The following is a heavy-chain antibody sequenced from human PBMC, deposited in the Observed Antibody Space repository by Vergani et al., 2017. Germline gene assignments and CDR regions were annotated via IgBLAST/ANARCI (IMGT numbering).Heavy chain of an antibody. V-gene: IGHV3-7*01. CDR2: IKQDGSEK. J-gene: IGHJ3*02. CDR1: GFTFSSYW. D-gene: IGHD3-3*01. Sequence: EVQLVESGGGLVQPGGSLRLSCAASGFTFSSYWMSWVRQAPGKGLEWVANIKQDGSEKYYVDSVKGRFTISRDNAKNSLYLQMNSLRAEDTAVYYCARVPYVYYDFWSGYYDAFDIWGQGTMVTVSS. CDR3: ARVPYVYYDFWSGYYDAFDI.